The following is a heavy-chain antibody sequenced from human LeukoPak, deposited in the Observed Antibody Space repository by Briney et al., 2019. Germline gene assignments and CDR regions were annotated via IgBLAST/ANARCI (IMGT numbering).Heavy chain of an antibody. J-gene: IGHJ4*02. CDR3: ARAGWQS. V-gene: IGHV3-30-3*01. CDR2: ISYDGSNK. Sequence: GGSLRLSCAAPGFTFSSYAMHWVRQAPGKGLEWVAVISYDGSNKYYADSVKGRFTISRDNSKNTLYLQMNSLRAEDTAVYYCARAGWQSWGQGTLVTVSS. D-gene: IGHD6-19*01. CDR1: GFTFSSYA.